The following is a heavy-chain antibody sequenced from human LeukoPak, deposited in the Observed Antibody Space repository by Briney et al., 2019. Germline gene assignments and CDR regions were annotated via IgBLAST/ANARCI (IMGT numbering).Heavy chain of an antibody. V-gene: IGHV3-48*02. CDR2: ITGSSSTI. Sequence: PGGSLRLSCAASGFSFSTYSMNWVRQAPGMRLEWVSYITGSSSTIYYAYSVKGRFTISRDNARNSLYLQMNSLRHEDTAVYYCARDYYCSGTSCPNYYGMHDWGQGTTVTVSS. D-gene: IGHD2-2*01. J-gene: IGHJ6*02. CDR3: ARDYYCSGTSCPNYYGMHD. CDR1: GFSFSTYS.